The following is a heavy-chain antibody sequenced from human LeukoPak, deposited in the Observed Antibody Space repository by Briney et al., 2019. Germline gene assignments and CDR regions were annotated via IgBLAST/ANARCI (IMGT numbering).Heavy chain of an antibody. V-gene: IGHV3-23*01. CDR1: GLTFGSYA. Sequence: GGSLRLSCAASGLTFGSYAMSWVRQAPGKGLEWVSAISGSGGSTYYADSVKGRFTISRDNDKNSLYLQMNSLRAEDTAVYYCARPSYNSGSYYDYWGQGTLVTVSS. J-gene: IGHJ4*02. D-gene: IGHD3-10*01. CDR3: ARPSYNSGSYYDY. CDR2: ISGSGGST.